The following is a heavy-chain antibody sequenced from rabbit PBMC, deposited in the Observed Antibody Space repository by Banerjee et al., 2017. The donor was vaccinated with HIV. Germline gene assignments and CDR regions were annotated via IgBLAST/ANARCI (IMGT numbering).Heavy chain of an antibody. V-gene: IGHV1S40*01. D-gene: IGHD2-1*01. CDR1: GFSFSSSYY. J-gene: IGHJ4*01. CDR3: ARAGDYSHYNL. Sequence: QSLEESGGDLVKPGASLTLTCTASGFSFSSSYYMCWVRQAPGKGLEWIACIYAGSSGSTYYASWAKGRFTISKTSSTTVTLQMTSLTAADTATYFCARAGDYSHYNLWGPGTLVTVS. CDR2: IYAGSSGST.